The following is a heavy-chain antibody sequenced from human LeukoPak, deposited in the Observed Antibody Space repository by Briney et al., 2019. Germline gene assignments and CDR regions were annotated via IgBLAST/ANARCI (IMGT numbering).Heavy chain of an antibody. CDR3: ARDPNGFYSA. CDR1: GFTLSTYT. J-gene: IGHJ5*02. D-gene: IGHD4-11*01. Sequence: GGSLRLSCAASGFTLSTYTMNWVRQAPGKGLEWVSSISSSGSDIHYGDSVRGRFTISRDNPKNSLYLQMSSLRVEDTAVYYCARDPNGFYSAWGQGTLVTVSS. CDR2: ISSSGSDI. V-gene: IGHV3-21*01.